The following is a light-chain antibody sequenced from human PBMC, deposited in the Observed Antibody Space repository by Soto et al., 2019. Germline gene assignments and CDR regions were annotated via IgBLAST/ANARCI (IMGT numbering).Light chain of an antibody. Sequence: EIELTQSPATLSLSPGERATLSCRASQSVSSFLAWYQQKPGQAPRLLIYDASNRATGIPTRFSGSGSGTDFTLTISSLEPEDFAFYYCPQRINWPLTFGGGTKVEIK. V-gene: IGKV3-11*01. CDR2: DAS. CDR1: QSVSSF. J-gene: IGKJ4*01. CDR3: PQRINWPLT.